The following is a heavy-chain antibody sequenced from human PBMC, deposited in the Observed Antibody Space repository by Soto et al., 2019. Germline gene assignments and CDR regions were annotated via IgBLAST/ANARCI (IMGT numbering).Heavy chain of an antibody. CDR2: TIPMFGTT. J-gene: IGHJ6*02. V-gene: IGHV1-69*13. CDR3: ARTTGIVGASYSYYGMDV. Sequence: SVKVSCKASGGTFSSYAISWVRQAPGQGLEWMGGTIPMFGTTNYAQKFQGRVTITADESTSTAYMEVSSLRSEDTAMYYCARTTGIVGASYSYYGMDVWGQGTTVTVSS. CDR1: GGTFSSYA. D-gene: IGHD1-26*01.